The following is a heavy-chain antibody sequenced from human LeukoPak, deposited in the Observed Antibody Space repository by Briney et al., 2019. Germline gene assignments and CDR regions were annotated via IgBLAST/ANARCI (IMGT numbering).Heavy chain of an antibody. CDR2: INPNSGGT. CDR1: RYTFTGYY. V-gene: IGHV1-2*04. D-gene: IGHD2-21*02. CDR3: ARAVDCGGDCYSGSGAFDI. Sequence: GASVKVSCKASRYTFTGYYMHWVRQAPGQGLEWMGWINPNSGGTNYAQKFQGWVTMTRDTSISTAYMELSRLRSDDTAVYYCARAVDCGGDCYSGSGAFDIWGQGTMVTVSS. J-gene: IGHJ3*02.